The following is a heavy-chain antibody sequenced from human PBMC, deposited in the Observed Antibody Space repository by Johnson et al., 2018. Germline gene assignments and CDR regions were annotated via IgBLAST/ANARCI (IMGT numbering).Heavy chain of an antibody. CDR3: GRDQGGVLGYYYYYMDV. J-gene: IGHJ6*03. V-gene: IGHV1-3*01. D-gene: IGHD3-16*01. CDR1: GYTFTSYA. Sequence: QVQLVQSGAEVKKPGASVKVSCKASGYTFTSYAMHWVRQAPGQRLEWMGWINAGNGNTKYSQKFQGRVTITRDTSASTAYMELSSLRSEDTAVYYCGRDQGGVLGYYYYYMDVWGKGTTVTVSS. CDR2: INAGNGNT.